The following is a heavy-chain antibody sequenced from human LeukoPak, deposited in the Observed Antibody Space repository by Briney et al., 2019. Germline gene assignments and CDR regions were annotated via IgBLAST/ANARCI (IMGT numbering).Heavy chain of an antibody. J-gene: IGHJ5*02. CDR1: GFTFSSYE. V-gene: IGHV3-48*03. CDR3: ARGLYYYDSSGYYVS. Sequence: GGSLRLSCAASGFTFSSYEMNWVRQAPGKGLERVSYISSSGSTIYYADSVKGRFTISRDNAKNSLYLQMNSLRAEDTAVYYCARGLYYYDSSGYYVSWGQGTLVTVSS. CDR2: ISSSGSTI. D-gene: IGHD3-22*01.